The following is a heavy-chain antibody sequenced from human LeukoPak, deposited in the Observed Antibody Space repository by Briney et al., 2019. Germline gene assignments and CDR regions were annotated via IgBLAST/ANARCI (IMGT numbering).Heavy chain of an antibody. CDR1: GGSISSYY. J-gene: IGHJ3*02. D-gene: IGHD3-10*01. V-gene: IGHV4-59*01. CDR2: IYYSGST. CDR3: ARDRAGPEGFDI. Sequence: SETLSLTCTVSGGSISSYYWSWIRQPPGKGLQWIGYIYYSGSTNYNPSLKSRVTISVDTSKNQFSLKLSSVTAADTAMYFCARDRAGPEGFDIWGQGTMVAVSS.